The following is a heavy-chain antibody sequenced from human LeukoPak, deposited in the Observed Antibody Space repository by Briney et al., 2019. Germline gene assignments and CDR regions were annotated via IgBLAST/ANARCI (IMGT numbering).Heavy chain of an antibody. CDR1: GFTVSSNY. CDR3: ASSRYDSSGYYGIIGY. Sequence: SGGSLRLSCAASGFTVSSNYMTWVRQAPGKGLEWVSVIHKSAITYYADIVKGRFTISRDNAKNSLYLQMNSLRAEDTALYYCASSRYDSSGYYGIIGYWGQGTLVTVSS. J-gene: IGHJ4*02. CDR2: IHKSAIT. D-gene: IGHD3-22*01. V-gene: IGHV3-53*01.